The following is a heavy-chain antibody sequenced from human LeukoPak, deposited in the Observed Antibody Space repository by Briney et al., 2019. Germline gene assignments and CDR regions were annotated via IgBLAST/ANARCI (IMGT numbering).Heavy chain of an antibody. D-gene: IGHD3-22*01. J-gene: IGHJ3*02. CDR1: GASVSSGGYS. V-gene: IGHV4-30-2*01. CDR2: IYHSGST. Sequence: PSQTLSLTCAVSGASVSSGGYSWTWIRQPPGKGLEWIGYIYHSGSTYYNPSLKSRVTISMDRSENQFSLKLSSVTAADTAVYYCARLRVPYYYDSSGYYSPDAFDIWGQGTMVTVSS. CDR3: ARLRVPYYYDSSGYYSPDAFDI.